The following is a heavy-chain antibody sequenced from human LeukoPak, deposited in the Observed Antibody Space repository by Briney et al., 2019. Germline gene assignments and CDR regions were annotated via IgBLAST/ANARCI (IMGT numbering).Heavy chain of an antibody. J-gene: IGHJ6*02. CDR1: GYTFTSYG. Sequence: ASVKVSCKASGYTFTSYGISWVRQAPGQGLEWMGWISAYNGNTNYAQKLQGRVTMTTDTSTSTAYMELRSLRSDDTAVYYCARVALYSSRVVSHYYGMDIWGQGTTVTVSS. V-gene: IGHV1-18*01. D-gene: IGHD6-13*01. CDR3: ARVALYSSRVVSHYYGMDI. CDR2: ISAYNGNT.